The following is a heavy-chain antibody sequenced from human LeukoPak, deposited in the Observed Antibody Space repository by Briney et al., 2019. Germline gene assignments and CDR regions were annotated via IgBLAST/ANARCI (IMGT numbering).Heavy chain of an antibody. CDR3: ARDHSTAWTFDY. CDR1: GGSISTYY. V-gene: IGHV4-4*07. D-gene: IGHD6-19*01. CDR2: VYSSGST. J-gene: IGHJ4*02. Sequence: RPSETLSLTCSVSGGSISTYYWNWIRQPAGKGLEWIGHVYSSGSTNYNPSLKSRVTISVDKSKNQFSLKLSSLTAADTAVYYCARDHSTAWTFDYWGQGTLVTVSS.